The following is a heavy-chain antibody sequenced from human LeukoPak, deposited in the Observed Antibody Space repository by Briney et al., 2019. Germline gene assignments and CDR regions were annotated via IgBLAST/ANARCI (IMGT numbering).Heavy chain of an antibody. CDR1: GYTFTNYN. D-gene: IGHD6-19*01. V-gene: IGHV1-2*06. J-gene: IGHJ4*02. Sequence: ASVKVSCKASGYTFTNYNIAWVRRAPGQGLEWMGRINPNSGGTNYAQKFQGRVTMTRDTSISTAYMELSRLRSDDTAVYYCARDGGQWLDGDYYFDYWGQGTLVTVSS. CDR2: INPNSGGT. CDR3: ARDGGQWLDGDYYFDY.